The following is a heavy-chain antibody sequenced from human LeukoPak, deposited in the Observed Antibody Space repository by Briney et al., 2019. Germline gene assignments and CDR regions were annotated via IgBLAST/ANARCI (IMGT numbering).Heavy chain of an antibody. CDR3: ARDLNAFRTTVTTWALGY. CDR2: IKQDGSEK. Sequence: GGSLRLSCAASGFTFSSYWMSWVRQAPGKGLEWVANIKQDGSEKYYVGSVKGRFTISRDNAKNSLYLQMNSLSAEDTAVYYCARDLNAFRTTVTTWALGYWGQGTLVTVSS. D-gene: IGHD4-17*01. CDR1: GFTFSSYW. J-gene: IGHJ4*02. V-gene: IGHV3-7*03.